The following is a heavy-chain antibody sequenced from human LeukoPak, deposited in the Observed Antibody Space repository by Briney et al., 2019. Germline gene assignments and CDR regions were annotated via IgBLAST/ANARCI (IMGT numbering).Heavy chain of an antibody. D-gene: IGHD6-13*01. CDR1: GGSISSYY. CDR2: IYHSGST. CDR3: AGHVSAAAGGR. J-gene: IGHJ4*02. Sequence: SETLSLTCTVSGGSISSYYWSWIRQPPGKGLEWIGYIYHSGSTYYNPSLKSRVTISLDTSENQFSLKLNSMTAADTAVYYCAGHVSAAAGGRWGQGTLVTVSS. V-gene: IGHV4-59*04.